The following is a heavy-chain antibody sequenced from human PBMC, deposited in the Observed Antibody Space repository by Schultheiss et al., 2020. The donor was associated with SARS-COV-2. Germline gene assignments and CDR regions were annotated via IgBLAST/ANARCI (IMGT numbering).Heavy chain of an antibody. CDR3: ARGGYSSSWSQTVSGWFDP. J-gene: IGHJ5*02. CDR1: GGSISSGGYY. D-gene: IGHD6-13*01. V-gene: IGHV4-39*07. Sequence: SETLSLTCTVSGGSISSGGYYWSWIRQHPGKGLEWIGEIYHSGSTNYNPSLKSRVTISVDTSKNQFSLKLSSVTAADTAVYYCARGGYSSSWSQTVSGWFDPWGQGTLVTVSS. CDR2: IYHSGST.